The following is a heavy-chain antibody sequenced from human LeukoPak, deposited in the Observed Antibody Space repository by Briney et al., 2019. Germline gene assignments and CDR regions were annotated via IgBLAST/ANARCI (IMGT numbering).Heavy chain of an antibody. Sequence: ASVKVSCKASGYTFTGYYMHWVRQAPGQGLEWMGRINPNSGGTNYAQKFRGRVTMTRDTSISTAYMELSRLRSDDTAVYYCARVFSKGIAVAGTQRGLGYWGQGTLVTVSS. J-gene: IGHJ4*02. CDR3: ARVFSKGIAVAGTQRGLGY. D-gene: IGHD6-19*01. CDR1: GYTFTGYY. CDR2: INPNSGGT. V-gene: IGHV1-2*06.